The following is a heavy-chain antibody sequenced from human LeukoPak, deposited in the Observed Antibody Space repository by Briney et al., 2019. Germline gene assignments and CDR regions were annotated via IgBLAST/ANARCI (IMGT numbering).Heavy chain of an antibody. CDR1: GFTFSNYW. V-gene: IGHV3-74*01. Sequence: GGSLRLSCAASGFTFSNYWMHWVRQAPGKGLVWVSRINSDGINTSYADSVKGRFTISRDNSKNTLYLQMNSLRAEDTAVYYCARVRRYYDILTGYYSPRGRNYYYYYMDVWAKGPRSPSP. J-gene: IGHJ6*03. CDR2: INSDGINT. CDR3: ARVRRYYDILTGYYSPRGRNYYYYYMDV. D-gene: IGHD3-9*01.